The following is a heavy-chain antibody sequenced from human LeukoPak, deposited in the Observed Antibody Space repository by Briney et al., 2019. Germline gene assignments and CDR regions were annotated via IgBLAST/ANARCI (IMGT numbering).Heavy chain of an antibody. J-gene: IGHJ3*02. V-gene: IGHV4-4*08. CDR2: IYTSGST. Sequence: SETLSLTCTVSGGSISSYYWSWIRQPPGKGLEWIGRIYTSGSTNYNPSLKSRVTISVDTSKNQFSLKLSSVTAADTAVYYCARDRQEITIFGVVTDAFDIWGQGTMVTVSS. CDR3: ARDRQEITIFGVVTDAFDI. D-gene: IGHD3-3*01. CDR1: GGSISSYY.